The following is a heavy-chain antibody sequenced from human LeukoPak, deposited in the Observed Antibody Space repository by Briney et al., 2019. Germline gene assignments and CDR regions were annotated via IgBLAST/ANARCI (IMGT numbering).Heavy chain of an antibody. D-gene: IGHD6-19*01. CDR2: IKQDGSEK. V-gene: IGHV3-7*01. Sequence: GGSLRLSCAASGFTFSDYFMTWIRQAPGKGLEWVANIKQDGSEKYYVDSVKGRFTISRDNAKNSLYLQMNSLRAEDTAVYYCARDRRYSSGWYDYWGQGTLVTVSS. CDR3: ARDRRYSSGWYDY. J-gene: IGHJ4*02. CDR1: GFTFSDYF.